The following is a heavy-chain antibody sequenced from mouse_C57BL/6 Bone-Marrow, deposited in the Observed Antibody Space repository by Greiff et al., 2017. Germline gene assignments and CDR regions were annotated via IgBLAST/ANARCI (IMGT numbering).Heavy chain of an antibody. Sequence: EVKLVESGEGLVKPGGSLKLSCAASGFTFSSYAMSWVRQTPEKRLEWVAYISSGGDYIYYADTVKGRFTISRDNARNTLYLQMSSLKSEDTAMYYCTRDGITTPRFAYWGQGTLVTVSA. CDR1: GFTFSSYA. CDR3: TRDGITTPRFAY. CDR2: ISSGGDYI. V-gene: IGHV5-9-1*02. J-gene: IGHJ3*01. D-gene: IGHD1-1*01.